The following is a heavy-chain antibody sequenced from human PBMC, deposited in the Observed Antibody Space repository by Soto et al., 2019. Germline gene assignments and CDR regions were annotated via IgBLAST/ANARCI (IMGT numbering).Heavy chain of an antibody. D-gene: IGHD6-13*01. J-gene: IGHJ4*02. CDR2: ISYDGSNK. CDR3: ARDAAAGNFGDPHYFDY. CDR1: GFTFSSYA. Sequence: QVQLVESGGGVVQPGRSLRLSCAASGFTFSSYAMHWVRQAPGKGLEWVAVISYDGSNKYYADSVKGRFTIPRDNSQNTLYLQMNRLSAEDTTVYYCARDAAAGNFGDPHYFDYWGQGTLVTVSS. V-gene: IGHV3-30-3*01.